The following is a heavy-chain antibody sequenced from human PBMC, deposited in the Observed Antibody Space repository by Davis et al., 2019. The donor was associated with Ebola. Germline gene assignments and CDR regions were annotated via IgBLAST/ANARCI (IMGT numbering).Heavy chain of an antibody. CDR2: ISAYNGNT. V-gene: IGHV1-18*04. D-gene: IGHD4-17*01. CDR3: ARDRVTVTTNLGFDY. J-gene: IGHJ4*02. CDR1: GYTFTSYG. Sequence: ASVKVSCKASGYTFTSYGISWVRQAPGQGLEWMGWISAYNGNTNYAQKLQGRVTMTTDTSTSTVYMELSSLRSEDTAVYYCARDRVTVTTNLGFDYWGQGTLVTVSS.